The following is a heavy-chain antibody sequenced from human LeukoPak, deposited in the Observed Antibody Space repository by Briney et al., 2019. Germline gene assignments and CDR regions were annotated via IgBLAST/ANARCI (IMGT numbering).Heavy chain of an antibody. CDR1: GYTFTSYY. D-gene: IGHD6-19*01. V-gene: IGHV1-46*01. CDR2: INPSGGST. CDR3: ARAVAGSYYYYYYYMDV. Sequence: GASVKVSCKASGYTFTSYYMHWVRQAPEQGLEWMGIINPSGGSTSYAQKFQGRVTMTRDTSTSTVYMELSSLRSEDTAVYYCARAVAGSYYYYYYYMDVWGKGTTVTISS. J-gene: IGHJ6*03.